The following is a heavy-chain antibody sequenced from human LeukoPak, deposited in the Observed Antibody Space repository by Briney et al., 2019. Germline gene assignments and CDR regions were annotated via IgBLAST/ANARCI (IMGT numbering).Heavy chain of an antibody. V-gene: IGHV4-59*12. J-gene: IGHJ5*02. Sequence: SETLSLTCTVSGGSISSYYWSWIRQPPGKGLEWIGYIYYSGSTNYNPSLKSRVTISVDTSKNQFSLKLSSVTAADTAVYYCAVASGSSTSCLQGCWFDPWGQGTLVTVSS. CDR2: IYYSGST. CDR1: GGSISSYY. CDR3: AVASGSSTSCLQGCWFDP. D-gene: IGHD2-2*01.